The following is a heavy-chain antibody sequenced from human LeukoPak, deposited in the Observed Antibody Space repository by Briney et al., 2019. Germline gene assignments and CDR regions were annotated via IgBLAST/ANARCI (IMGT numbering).Heavy chain of an antibody. CDR3: ARDPGSGYEEHFDY. J-gene: IGHJ4*02. Sequence: GGSLRLSCAASGFTFSSYRMNWVRQAPGKGLEWVSYISSSSSTIYYADSVKGRFTISRDNAKNSLYLQMNSLRAEDTAVYYCARDPGSGYEEHFDYWGQGTLVTVSS. D-gene: IGHD5-12*01. CDR2: ISSSSSTI. CDR1: GFTFSSYR. V-gene: IGHV3-48*01.